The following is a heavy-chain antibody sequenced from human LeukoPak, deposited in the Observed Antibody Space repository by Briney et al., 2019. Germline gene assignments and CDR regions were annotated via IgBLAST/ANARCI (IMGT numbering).Heavy chain of an antibody. CDR2: IYYSGST. D-gene: IGHD6-19*01. Sequence: SETLSLTCTVSGGSISSYYWSWIRQPPGKGLEWIGYIYYSGSTNYNPSLKSRVTISVDTSKNQFSLKLSSVTAADAAVYYCARDSSGWSFDYWGQGTLVTVSS. J-gene: IGHJ4*02. V-gene: IGHV4-59*01. CDR1: GGSISSYY. CDR3: ARDSSGWSFDY.